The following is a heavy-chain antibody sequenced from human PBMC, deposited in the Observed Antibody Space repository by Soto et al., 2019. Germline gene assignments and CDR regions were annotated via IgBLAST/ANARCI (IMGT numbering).Heavy chain of an antibody. D-gene: IGHD6-13*01. Sequence: EVQLVESGGGLVQPGGSLRLSCAASGFTFSSYWMSWVRQAPGKGLEWVANIKQDGSEKYYVDSVKGRFTISRDNAKNSLSLGMNSARAEDKAVYYCARVEDSSSGYTFYYYSYGIDVWGQWTTATVSS. CDR3: ARVEDSSSGYTFYYYSYGIDV. J-gene: IGHJ6*02. CDR2: IKQDGSEK. CDR1: GFTFSSYW. V-gene: IGHV3-7*03.